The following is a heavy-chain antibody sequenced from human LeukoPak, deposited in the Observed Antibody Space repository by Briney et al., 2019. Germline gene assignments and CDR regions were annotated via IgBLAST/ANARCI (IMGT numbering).Heavy chain of an antibody. CDR3: ARDKPNGDSYFPF. CDR2: INQDGSQS. Sequence: GGSLRLSCAASGFTFSSCWMSWVRQAPGKGLEWVANINQDGSQSDYVDSLKGRFTVSGDNAKNSVYLQMNSLRAEDTAVYFCARDKPNGDSYFPFWGQGTLVTVSS. J-gene: IGHJ4*02. V-gene: IGHV3-7*01. CDR1: GFTFSSCW. D-gene: IGHD4-17*01.